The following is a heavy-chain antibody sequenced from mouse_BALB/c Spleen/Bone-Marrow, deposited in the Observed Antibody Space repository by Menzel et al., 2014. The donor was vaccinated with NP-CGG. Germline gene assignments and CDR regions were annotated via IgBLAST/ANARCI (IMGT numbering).Heavy chain of an antibody. J-gene: IGHJ4*01. D-gene: IGHD2-4*01. CDR2: INPSTGYT. CDR3: ARNYDYDGGYYAMDY. V-gene: IGHV1-7*01. CDR1: GYNFISYW. Sequence: QVQLKQSGAELAKPGASVKMSCKASGYNFISYWMHWVKQSPGQGLEWIGYINPSTGYTEYNQKFKDKATLTADKSSSKAYVQLSSLTSEDSAVYYCARNYDYDGGYYAMDYWGQGTSVTVSS.